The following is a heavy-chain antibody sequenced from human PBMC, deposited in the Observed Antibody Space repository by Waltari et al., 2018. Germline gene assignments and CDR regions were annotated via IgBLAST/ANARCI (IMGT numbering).Heavy chain of an antibody. J-gene: IGHJ4*02. Sequence: QVQLVQSGAEVKKPGSSVKVSCKASGGTFSSYTISWVRQAPGQGLEWMGRIIPILGIANYAQKFQGRVTITADKSTSTAYMELSSLRSEDTAVYYCARGAYDSSGYYYRYWGQGTLVIVSS. V-gene: IGHV1-69*02. CDR1: GGTFSSYT. CDR2: IIPILGIA. CDR3: ARGAYDSSGYYYRY. D-gene: IGHD3-22*01.